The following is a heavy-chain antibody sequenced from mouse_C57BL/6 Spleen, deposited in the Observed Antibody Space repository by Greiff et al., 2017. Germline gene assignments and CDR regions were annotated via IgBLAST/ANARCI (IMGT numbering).Heavy chain of an antibody. V-gene: IGHV1-64*01. D-gene: IGHD1-1*01. Sequence: QVQLQQPGAELVKPGASVKLSCKASGYTFTSYWMHWVKQRPGQGLEWIGMIHPNSGSTNYNEKFKSKATLTVDKSSTTAYMQLSSLTSADSAVYYCARDYYGSSLYYAMDDWGQGTSVTVSS. CDR3: ARDYYGSSLYYAMDD. CDR2: IHPNSGST. J-gene: IGHJ4*01. CDR1: GYTFTSYW.